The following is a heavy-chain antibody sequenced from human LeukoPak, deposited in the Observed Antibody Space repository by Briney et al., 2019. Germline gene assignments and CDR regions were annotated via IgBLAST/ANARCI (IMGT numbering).Heavy chain of an antibody. D-gene: IGHD4/OR15-4a*01. J-gene: IGHJ3*02. Sequence: ASVKVSCKASGYTFTAYYMHWVRQAPGQGLEWMGWINPNSGGTEYAQKFQGRVTMTRDTSIRTAYMELSSLRSDDTAVYYCGRPQVTMEAFEIWGQGTMVTVSS. CDR3: GRPQVTMEAFEI. V-gene: IGHV1-2*02. CDR1: GYTFTAYY. CDR2: INPNSGGT.